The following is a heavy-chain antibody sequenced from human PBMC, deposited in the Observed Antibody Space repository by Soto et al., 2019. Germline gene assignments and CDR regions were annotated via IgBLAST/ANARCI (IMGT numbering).Heavy chain of an antibody. V-gene: IGHV6-1*01. CDR3: ARAVAGSTRNEGANWFDP. D-gene: IGHD6-19*01. J-gene: IGHJ5*02. Sequence: SPTLSLTCAISGDSVSSNSAAWNWIRQSPSRGLEWLGRTYYRSKWYNDYAVSVKSRITINPDTSKNQFSLQLNSVTPEDTAVYYCARAVAGSTRNEGANWFDPWGQGTLVTVSS. CDR1: GDSVSSNSAA. CDR2: TYYRSKWYN.